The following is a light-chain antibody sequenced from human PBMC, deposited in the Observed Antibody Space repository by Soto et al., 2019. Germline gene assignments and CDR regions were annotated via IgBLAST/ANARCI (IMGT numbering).Light chain of an antibody. J-gene: IGKJ4*01. V-gene: IGKV3D-20*02. CDR2: DIS. CDR3: QQRGT. CDR1: QTVSSNY. Sequence: EIVLTQSPGTLSLSPGEGDTLSCRASQTVSSNYLAWCQQRPGQAPRLLIYDISNRATGIPARFSASGSGTAFTLTISSLQPEDFADYYCQQRGTFGGGTKVDIK.